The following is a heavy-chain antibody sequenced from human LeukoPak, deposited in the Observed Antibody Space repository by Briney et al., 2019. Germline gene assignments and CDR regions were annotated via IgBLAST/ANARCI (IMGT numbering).Heavy chain of an antibody. CDR1: GFTFSSFS. V-gene: IGHV3-48*01. CDR3: AREGRMDV. CDR2: IGGRSNTI. J-gene: IGHJ6*04. Sequence: GGSLRLSCAASGFTFSSFSMNWLRQAPGRGLEWVSYIGGRSNTIYYAESVKGRFTISRDNAKNSLYLQMNSLRAEDTAVYYCAREGRMDVWGKGTTVTISS.